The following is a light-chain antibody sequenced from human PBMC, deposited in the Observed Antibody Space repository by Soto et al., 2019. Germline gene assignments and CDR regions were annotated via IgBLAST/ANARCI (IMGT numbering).Light chain of an antibody. Sequence: HSALTQPASVSGSPGQSITISCTGTNSDLGTYNLVSWYQQHPGKAPKLIICEVNKWPSGVPSRFSGSKSGNTASLTISGLQADDEADYYCCSYAGSVAYVFGTGTKLTVL. V-gene: IGLV2-23*02. CDR3: CSYAGSVAYV. CDR1: NSDLGTYNL. CDR2: EVN. J-gene: IGLJ1*01.